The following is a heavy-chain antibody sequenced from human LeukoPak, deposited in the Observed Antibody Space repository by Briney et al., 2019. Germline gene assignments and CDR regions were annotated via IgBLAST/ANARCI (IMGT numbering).Heavy chain of an antibody. J-gene: IGHJ6*03. Sequence: GGSLRLSCAASGFTFSGYTMNWVRQAPGKGLEWVSSISTSSSYIYYADSVKGRFTISRDDAKKSLNLQMNSLRAEDTAVYYCTRDGDTVLTRGYYYYMDVWGKGTTVTVSS. CDR3: TRDGDTVLTRGYYYYMDV. CDR1: GFTFSGYT. CDR2: ISTSSSYI. V-gene: IGHV3-21*01. D-gene: IGHD3-10*01.